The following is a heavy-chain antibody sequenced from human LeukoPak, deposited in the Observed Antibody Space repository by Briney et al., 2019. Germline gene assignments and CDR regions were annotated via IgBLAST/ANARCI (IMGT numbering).Heavy chain of an antibody. D-gene: IGHD6-6*01. Sequence: PSETLSLTCVVSGYSITSGYYWGWIRQPPGKGLKWIGSIYYSGSTNFNPSLKSRVTISVDTSKNQFSLKLTSVTAADTAVYYCARNSSSSSRGFYFDFWGQGTLVTVSS. J-gene: IGHJ4*02. CDR1: GYSITSGYY. V-gene: IGHV4-38-2*01. CDR3: ARNSSSSSRGFYFDF. CDR2: IYYSGST.